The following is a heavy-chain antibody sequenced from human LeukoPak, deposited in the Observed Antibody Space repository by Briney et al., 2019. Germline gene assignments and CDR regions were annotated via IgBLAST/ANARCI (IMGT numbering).Heavy chain of an antibody. V-gene: IGHV4-39*07. CDR3: ARDDGAAASY. Sequence: PSETLSLTCTVSGGSISSSSYYWGWIRQPPGKGLEWIGSIYYSGSTYYNPSLKSRVTISVDTSKNQFSLKLSSETAADTAVYYCARDDGAAASYWGQGTLVTVSS. D-gene: IGHD6-13*01. CDR2: IYYSGST. J-gene: IGHJ4*02. CDR1: GGSISSSSYY.